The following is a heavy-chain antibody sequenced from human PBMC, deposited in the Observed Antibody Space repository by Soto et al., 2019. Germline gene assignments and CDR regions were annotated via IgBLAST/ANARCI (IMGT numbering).Heavy chain of an antibody. J-gene: IGHJ6*02. D-gene: IGHD6-13*01. V-gene: IGHV4-38-2*01. CDR3: ARLAPIAAADGMDV. CDR1: GYSISSGYY. CDR2: IYHSGST. Sequence: SETLSLTCAVSGYSISSGYYWGWIRQSPGKGLEWIGSIYHSGSTYYNPSLKSRVIISVDTSKNQFSLKLSSVTAADTAVYYCARLAPIAAADGMDVWGQGTTVTVPS.